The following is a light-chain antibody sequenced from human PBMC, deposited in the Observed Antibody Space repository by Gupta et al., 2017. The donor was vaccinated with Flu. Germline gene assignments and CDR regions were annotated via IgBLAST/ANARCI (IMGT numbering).Light chain of an antibody. V-gene: IGLV3-21*02. CDR3: QVWDRSSDWEV. Sequence: SYLLTPPPSVSVAPGQTAKITCEGNNVASESVHWYQQKPGQAPVRVVYDDSDRPSGIPERFSGSNSGNTATRTVSRVEAGDEADYDCQVWDRSSDWEVCGTVTKLTVL. CDR1: NVASES. J-gene: IGLJ1*01. CDR2: DDS.